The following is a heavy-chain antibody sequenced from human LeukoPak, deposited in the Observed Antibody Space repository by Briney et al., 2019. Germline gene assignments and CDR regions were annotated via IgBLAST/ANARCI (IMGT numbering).Heavy chain of an antibody. J-gene: IGHJ6*04. CDR2: INAGNGNT. D-gene: IGHD2-2*01. CDR3: AREYSSTGYYYGMDV. V-gene: IGHV1-3*01. CDR1: GYTFTSYA. Sequence: ASVKVSCKASGYTFTSYAMHWVRQAPGQRLEWMGWINAGNGNTKYSQKFQGRVTITADESTSTAYMELSSLRSEDTAVYYCAREYSSTGYYYGMDVWGKGTTVTVSS.